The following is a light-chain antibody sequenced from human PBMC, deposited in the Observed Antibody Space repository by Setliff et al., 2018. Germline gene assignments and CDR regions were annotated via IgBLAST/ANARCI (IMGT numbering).Light chain of an antibody. J-gene: IGLJ2*01. CDR1: SSDVGDYNY. CDR3: NSYTTSGIIL. Sequence: QSVLTQPASVSGSPGQSITISCTATSSDVGDYNYVSWYQQHPGKAPKLIIFEVSNRPSGVSNRFSGSKSGNTASLTISGVQTEDEADYYCNSYTTSGIILFGGGTK. V-gene: IGLV2-14*01. CDR2: EVS.